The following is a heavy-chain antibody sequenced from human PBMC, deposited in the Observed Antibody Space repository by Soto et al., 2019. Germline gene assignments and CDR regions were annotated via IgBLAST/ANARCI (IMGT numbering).Heavy chain of an antibody. J-gene: IGHJ5*02. CDR3: AALDTAMVKTAGS. D-gene: IGHD5-18*01. Sequence: EVQLVESGGGLVQPGGSLRLSCAASGYSISTYWMSWVRQAPGQGLEWVANVKQDGSEEYYVDSVKGRFTISRDNAKNSLYLQMNRLRAEDTAVYYCAALDTAMVKTAGSWGQGTLVTVSS. CDR2: VKQDGSEE. V-gene: IGHV3-7*01. CDR1: GYSISTYW.